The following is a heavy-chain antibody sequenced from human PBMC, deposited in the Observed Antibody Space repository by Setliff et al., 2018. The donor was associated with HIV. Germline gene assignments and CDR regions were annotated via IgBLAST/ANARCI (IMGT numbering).Heavy chain of an antibody. D-gene: IGHD3-22*01. V-gene: IGHV4-61*09. CDR1: GGSINRGTYY. J-gene: IGHJ3*02. Sequence: PSETLSLTCSVSGGSINRGTYYWTWIRQSAGKGLEWIGHIYITGDTDYNPSLKSRVSISVDRSGNQFSLRLTSVTAADTAVYYCARFYYHYDSTNDAFDIWGQGTMVT. CDR3: ARFYYHYDSTNDAFDI. CDR2: IYITGDT.